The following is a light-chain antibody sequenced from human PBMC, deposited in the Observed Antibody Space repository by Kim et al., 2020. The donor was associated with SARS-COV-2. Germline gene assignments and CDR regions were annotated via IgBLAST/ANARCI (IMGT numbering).Light chain of an antibody. V-gene: IGLV1-51*01. CDR3: GTWDNSLGAVV. CDR1: SSNSANNH. CDR2: DND. J-gene: IGLJ2*01. Sequence: GHKVTISCSGSSSNSANNHVPWYQQHPGTAPKLLIYDNDKRPSGIPDRFSGSKSGTSATLGITGLQTGDEAGYHCGTWDNSLGAVVFGGGTQLTVL.